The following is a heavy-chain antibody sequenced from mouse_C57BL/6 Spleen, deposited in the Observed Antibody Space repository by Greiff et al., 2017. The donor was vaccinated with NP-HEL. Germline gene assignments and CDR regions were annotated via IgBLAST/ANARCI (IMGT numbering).Heavy chain of an antibody. CDR2: IDPSDSET. CDR1: FYTFPLSF. D-gene: IGHD2-10*01. Sequence: QVQLQQPGAELVRPGSSVKLSCKASFYTFPLSFLPFFNPLPIQGLEWICNIDPSDSETHYNQKFKDKATLTVDKSSSTAYMQLSSLTSEDSAVYYCACPYYGKGYFDVWGTGTTVTVSS. CDR3: ACPYYGKGYFDV. J-gene: IGHJ1*03. V-gene: IGHV1-52*01.